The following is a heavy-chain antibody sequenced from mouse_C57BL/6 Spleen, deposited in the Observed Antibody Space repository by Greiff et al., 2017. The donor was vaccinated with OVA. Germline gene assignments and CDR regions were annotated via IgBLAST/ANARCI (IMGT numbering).Heavy chain of an antibody. Sequence: EVQVVESGGGLVKPGGSLKLSCAASGFTFSSYAMSWVRQTPEKRLEWVATISDGGSYTYYPDNVKGRFTISRDNAKNNLYLQMSHLKSEDTAMYYCARENYYGSSYGFAYWGQGTLVTVSA. CDR2: ISDGGSYT. CDR3: ARENYYGSSYGFAY. CDR1: GFTFSSYA. V-gene: IGHV5-4*01. D-gene: IGHD1-1*01. J-gene: IGHJ3*01.